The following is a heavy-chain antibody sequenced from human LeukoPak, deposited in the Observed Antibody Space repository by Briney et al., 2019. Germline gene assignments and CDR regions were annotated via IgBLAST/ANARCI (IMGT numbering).Heavy chain of an antibody. J-gene: IGHJ5*02. Sequence: SETLSLTCTVSGGSISSSSYYWGWIRQPPGKGLEWIGSIYYSGSTYYNPSLKSRVTISVDTSKNQFSLKLSSVTAADTAVYYCARDRSASSLPGAWFDPWGQGTLVTVSS. CDR3: ARDRSASSLPGAWFDP. D-gene: IGHD6-13*01. CDR1: GGSISSSSYY. V-gene: IGHV4-39*02. CDR2: IYYSGST.